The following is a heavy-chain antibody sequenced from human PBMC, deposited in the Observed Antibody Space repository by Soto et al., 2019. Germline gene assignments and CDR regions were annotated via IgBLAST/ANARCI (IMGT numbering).Heavy chain of an antibody. V-gene: IGHV4-4*02. J-gene: IGHJ5*02. Sequence: PSETLSLTCAVSGGSISSSNWWSWVRQPPGKGLEWIGEIYHSGSTNYNPSLKSRVTISVDKSKNQFSLKLSSVTAADTAVYYCARGYYDSSGYYPRNWFDPWGQGTLVTVSS. D-gene: IGHD3-22*01. CDR2: IYHSGST. CDR1: GGSISSSNW. CDR3: ARGYYDSSGYYPRNWFDP.